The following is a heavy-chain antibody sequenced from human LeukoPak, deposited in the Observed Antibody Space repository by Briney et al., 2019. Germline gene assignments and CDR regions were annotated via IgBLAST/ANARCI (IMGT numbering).Heavy chain of an antibody. CDR3: AKDYHLQTVPPKADGGHFYYYGVDV. CDR1: GFTFSDYV. CDR2: ISTDGSDQ. V-gene: IGHV3-30*18. J-gene: IGHJ6*02. D-gene: IGHD2-2*01. Sequence: GGSLRLSCAASGFTFSDYVMHWVRQAPVKGLEWVAVISTDGSDQYYVDSVKGRFTISRDNSKNTLSLQMNSLGPEDTAVYYCAKDYHLQTVPPKADGGHFYYYGVDVWGQGTTVTVSS.